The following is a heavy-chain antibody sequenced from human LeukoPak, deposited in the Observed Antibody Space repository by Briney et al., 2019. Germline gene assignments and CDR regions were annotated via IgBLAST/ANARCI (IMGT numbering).Heavy chain of an antibody. CDR2: IYYSGTT. CDR1: GGSISSGGYY. CDR3: ARTGTVVVPAVI. V-gene: IGHV4-31*03. J-gene: IGHJ4*02. D-gene: IGHD2-2*02. Sequence: SQTLSLTCTVSGGSISSGGYYWSWIRQHPGKGLEWIGCIYYSGTTYYNPSLKSRVAISVDTSKNQFSLKLSSVTAADTAVYYCARTGTVVVPAVIWGQGTLVTVSS.